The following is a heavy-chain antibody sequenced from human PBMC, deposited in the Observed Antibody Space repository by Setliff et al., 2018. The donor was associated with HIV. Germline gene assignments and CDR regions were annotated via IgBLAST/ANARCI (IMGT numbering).Heavy chain of an antibody. CDR3: ATDLPDGRGGYYIGGC. CDR1: GYTFSTNA. D-gene: IGHD3-3*01. Sequence: GASVKVSCKASGYTFSTNAIHWVRQAPGQRLEWMGYINAGDDNTRYSQKFQGRVTITADESTSTAYMELSSLRSEDTAVYYCATDLPDGRGGYYIGGCWGQGTLVTVSS. J-gene: IGHJ4*02. CDR2: INAGDDNT. V-gene: IGHV1-3*01.